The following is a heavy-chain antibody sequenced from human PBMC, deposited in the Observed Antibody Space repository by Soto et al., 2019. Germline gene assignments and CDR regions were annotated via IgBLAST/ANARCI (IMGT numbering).Heavy chain of an antibody. V-gene: IGHV3-30-3*01. CDR2: ISYDGSNK. CDR3: ARDQGGSYRPGSYYYYYYGMDV. J-gene: IGHJ6*02. D-gene: IGHD1-26*01. CDR1: GFTFSSYA. Sequence: PVGSLRLSGAASGFTFSSYAMHWVRQAPGKGLEWVAVISYDGSNKYYADSVKGRFTISRDNSKNTLYLQMNSLRAEDTAVYYCARDQGGSYRPGSYYYYYYGMDVWGQGTTVTVSS.